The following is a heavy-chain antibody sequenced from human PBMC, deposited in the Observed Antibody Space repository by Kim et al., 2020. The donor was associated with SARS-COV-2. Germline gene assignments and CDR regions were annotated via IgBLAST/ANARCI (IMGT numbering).Heavy chain of an antibody. CDR2: ISYSRST. V-gene: IGHV4-39*01. D-gene: IGHD3-22*01. CDR3: ARLDSNTWGFDY. CDR1: GGSITSSPYY. Sequence: SETLSLTCTVSGGSITSSPYYWGWVRQPPGKGLEWIGSISYSRSTYYNPSFKSRVTISVDTSKNQFSLKLTSVTAADTAVYYCARLDSNTWGFDYWGQG. J-gene: IGHJ4*02.